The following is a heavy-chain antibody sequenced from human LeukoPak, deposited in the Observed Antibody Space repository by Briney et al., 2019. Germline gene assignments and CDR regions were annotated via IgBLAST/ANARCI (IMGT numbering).Heavy chain of an antibody. CDR1: GFTFSTYG. D-gene: IGHD5-18*01. CDR2: ISYDGSNK. J-gene: IGHJ4*02. CDR3: AKDINFYSYGYSFFDY. Sequence: GGSLRLSCAASGFTFSTYGMHWVRQAPGKGLEWVAVISYDGSNKYYADSVKGRFTISRDNSKNTLYLQMNSLRAEDTAVYYCAKDINFYSYGYSFFDYWGQGTLVTVSS. V-gene: IGHV3-30*18.